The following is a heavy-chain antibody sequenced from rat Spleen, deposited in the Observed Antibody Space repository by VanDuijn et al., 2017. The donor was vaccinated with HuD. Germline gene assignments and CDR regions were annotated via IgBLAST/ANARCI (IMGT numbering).Heavy chain of an antibody. CDR1: GFNFKDHW. CDR2: INKDSSRI. V-gene: IGHV4-2*01. Sequence: EVKLVESGGGLVQPGRSLKLSCAASGFNFKDHWMGWVRQAPGKGLEWIGEINKDSSRIKYTPSLKDKFTISRDNARNTLYLQMNKLGSEDTAIYYCAREELGVRDWRQGIMVTVSS. J-gene: IGHJ2*01. CDR3: AREELGVRD. D-gene: IGHD4-3*01.